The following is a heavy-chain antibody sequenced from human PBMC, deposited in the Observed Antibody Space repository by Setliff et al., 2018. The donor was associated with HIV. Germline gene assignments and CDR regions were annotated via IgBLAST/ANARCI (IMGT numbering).Heavy chain of an antibody. D-gene: IGHD3-9*01. CDR1: GYTFTSYY. CDR3: ARVPILRYASPVDM. J-gene: IGHJ4*02. V-gene: IGHV1-46*01. CDR2: INPSGGST. Sequence: ASVKVSCKASGYTFTSYYIHWVRQAPGQGLEWMGEINPSGGSTSYSEKFRGRATMTRDTSRSTVYMELSSLRFDDTAMYYCARVPILRYASPVDMWGQGTQVTVSS.